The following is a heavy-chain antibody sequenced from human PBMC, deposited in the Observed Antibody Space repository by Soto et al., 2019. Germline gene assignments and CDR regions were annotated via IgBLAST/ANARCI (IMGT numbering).Heavy chain of an antibody. CDR2: IYHSGST. CDR1: GGSLSSGGYS. Sequence: SETLSLTCAVSGGSLSSGGYSWSWIRQPPGKGLEWIGYIYHSGSTYYNPSLRSRVTISVDRSKNQFSLKLSSVTAADTAVYYCARVPDRWGQGTLVTVSS. D-gene: IGHD2-2*01. J-gene: IGHJ5*02. V-gene: IGHV4-30-2*01. CDR3: ARVPDR.